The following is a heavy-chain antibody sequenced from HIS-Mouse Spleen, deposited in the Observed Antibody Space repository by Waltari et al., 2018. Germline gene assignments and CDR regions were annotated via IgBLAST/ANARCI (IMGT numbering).Heavy chain of an antibody. CDR1: GGSISLSSYH. CDR2: IYYRGST. V-gene: IGHV4-39*07. CDR3: AREIPYSSSWYDWYFDL. D-gene: IGHD6-13*01. J-gene: IGHJ2*01. Sequence: HLQRQESGPGLGKPSATLSPTSPGSGGSISLSSYHWGWIGQPPGQGLEWIGSIYYRGSTSYNPSLKSRVTISVETSKNQFSLKLSSVTAADTAVYYCAREIPYSSSWYDWYFDLWGRGTLVTVSS.